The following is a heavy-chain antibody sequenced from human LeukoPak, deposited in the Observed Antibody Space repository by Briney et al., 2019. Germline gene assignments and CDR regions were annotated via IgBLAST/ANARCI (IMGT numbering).Heavy chain of an antibody. D-gene: IGHD3-10*01. CDR1: GFTFSNYW. V-gene: IGHV3-11*04. CDR3: ARPRGYYGSGSYNY. Sequence: GGSLRLSCVASGFTFSNYWMSWVRQAPGKGLEWVSYISSSGSTIYYADSVKGRFTISRDNAKNSLYLQMNSLRAEDTAVYYCARPRGYYGSGSYNYWGQGTLVTVSS. J-gene: IGHJ4*02. CDR2: ISSSGSTI.